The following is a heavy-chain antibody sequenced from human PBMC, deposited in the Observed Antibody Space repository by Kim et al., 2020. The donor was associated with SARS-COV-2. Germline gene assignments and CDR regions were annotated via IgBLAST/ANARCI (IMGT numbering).Heavy chain of an antibody. D-gene: IGHD6-13*01. V-gene: IGHV3-7*05. CDR1: GFTFSSYW. Sequence: GGSLRLSCAASGFTFSSYWLSWVRQAPGKGLEWVANIKQDGSEKYYVDSVKGRFTISRDNAKNSLYLQMNSLRAEDTAVYYCARVGANIAATFSLDYWGQGTLVTVSS. CDR3: ARVGANIAATFSLDY. J-gene: IGHJ4*02. CDR2: IKQDGSEK.